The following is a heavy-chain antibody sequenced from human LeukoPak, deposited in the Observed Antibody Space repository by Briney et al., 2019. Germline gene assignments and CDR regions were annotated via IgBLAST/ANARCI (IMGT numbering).Heavy chain of an antibody. CDR2: IKQDGSEK. V-gene: IGHV3-7*01. D-gene: IGHD3-9*01. CDR1: GLTFSSYW. Sequence: GGSLRLSCAASGLTFSSYWMSWVRQAPGKGLEWVANIKQDGSEKYYVDSVKGRFTISRDNAKNSLYLQINSLRAEDTAVYYCVTGYSDYWGQGTLVTVSS. J-gene: IGHJ4*02. CDR3: VTGYSDY.